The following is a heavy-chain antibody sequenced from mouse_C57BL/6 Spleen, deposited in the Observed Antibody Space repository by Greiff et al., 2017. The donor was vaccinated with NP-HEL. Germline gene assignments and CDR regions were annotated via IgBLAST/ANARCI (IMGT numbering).Heavy chain of an antibody. Sequence: EVQGVESGPGMVKPSQSLSLTCTVTGYSITSGYDWHWIRHFPGNKLEWMGYISYSGSTNYNPSLKSRISITHDTSKNHFFLKLNSVTTEDTATYYCARGDWAHFDYWGQGTTLTVSS. CDR1: GYSITSGYD. CDR3: ARGDWAHFDY. CDR2: ISYSGST. V-gene: IGHV3-1*01. J-gene: IGHJ2*01. D-gene: IGHD4-1*01.